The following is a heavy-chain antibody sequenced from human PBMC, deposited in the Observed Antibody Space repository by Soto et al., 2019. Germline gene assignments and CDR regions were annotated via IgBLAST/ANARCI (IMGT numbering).Heavy chain of an antibody. CDR3: AKELHPKTWIQLVVGPLSFDP. J-gene: IGHJ5*02. Sequence: PGGALRLSCAASGFNFSSYAMSSVRQAPGKGLEWVSAISGSGGSTYYADSVKGRFTISRDNSKNTLYLQMNSLRAEDTAVYYCAKELHPKTWIQLVVGPLSFDPWGQGTLVTVSS. CDR1: GFNFSSYA. CDR2: ISGSGGST. D-gene: IGHD5-18*01. V-gene: IGHV3-23*01.